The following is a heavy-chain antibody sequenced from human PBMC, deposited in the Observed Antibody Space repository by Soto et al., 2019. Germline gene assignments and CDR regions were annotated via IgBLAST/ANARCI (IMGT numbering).Heavy chain of an antibody. J-gene: IGHJ4*02. CDR3: VRGVAGTSNFDY. Sequence: EVQLVESGGGLVQPGGSLRLSCVASGFTFSDHYMDWVRQDPGKGLEWVGRSRNRAKSYTTECAASVKGRFTISRDDSQTSLYLQMDSRKTEDTAVYYFVRGVAGTSNFDYWGQGTLVTVSS. CDR2: SRNRAKSYTT. CDR1: GFTFSDHY. D-gene: IGHD6-19*01. V-gene: IGHV3-72*01.